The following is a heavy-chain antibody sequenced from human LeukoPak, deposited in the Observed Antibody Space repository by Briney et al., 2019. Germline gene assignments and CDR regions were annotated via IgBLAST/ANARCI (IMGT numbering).Heavy chain of an antibody. CDR1: GGTFSSYA. J-gene: IGHJ6*03. Sequence: ASVKVSCKASGGTFSSYAISWVRQAPGQGLEWMGGIIPIFGTANYAQKFQGRVTITADESTSTAYMELSSLRSEDTAVYYCASCGGHCYGAGSYYYYMDVWGKGTTVTVSS. V-gene: IGHV1-69*13. CDR3: ASCGGHCYGAGSYYYYMDV. D-gene: IGHD2-21*01. CDR2: IIPIFGTA.